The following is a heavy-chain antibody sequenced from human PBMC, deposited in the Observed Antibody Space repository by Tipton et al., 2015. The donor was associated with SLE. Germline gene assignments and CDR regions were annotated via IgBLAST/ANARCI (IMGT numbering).Heavy chain of an antibody. CDR3: ARRIYDYGDY. CDR2: MSAYNGNT. D-gene: IGHD3-16*01. Sequence: QLVQSGAEVKKSGASVKVSCKASGFTFSNYGISWVRQAPGQGLEWMGWMSAYNGNTQYAQKFQGRVTLTIDTSTSTAYMDLRSLTSDDTAIYYCARRIYDYGDYWGQGTLVTVSS. CDR1: GFTFSNYG. V-gene: IGHV1-18*01. J-gene: IGHJ4*02.